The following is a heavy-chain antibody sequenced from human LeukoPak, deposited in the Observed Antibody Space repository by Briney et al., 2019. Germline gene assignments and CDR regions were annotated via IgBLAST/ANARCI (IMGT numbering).Heavy chain of an antibody. V-gene: IGHV4-59*01. J-gene: IGHJ6*04. D-gene: IGHD2-2*01. CDR2: IYYSGST. CDR1: GGSISSYY. Sequence: SETLSLTCTVSGGSISSYYWSWIRQPPGKGLEWIGYIYYSGSTNYNPPLKSRVTISVDTSKNQFSLKLSSVTAADTAVYYCAGLVPAATVYYYGMDVWGKGTTVTVSS. CDR3: AGLVPAATVYYYGMDV.